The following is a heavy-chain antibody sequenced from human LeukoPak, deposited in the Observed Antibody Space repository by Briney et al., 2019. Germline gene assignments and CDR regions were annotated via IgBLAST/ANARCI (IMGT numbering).Heavy chain of an antibody. V-gene: IGHV3-43D*04. J-gene: IGHJ4*02. CDR3: AKGALWFGEAVDY. D-gene: IGHD3-10*01. CDR2: ISWDGGST. Sequence: GGSLRLSCAASGFTFDDYAMHWVRHAPGKGLEWVSLISWDGGSTYYADSVKGRFTISRDNSKNSLYLHMNSLRAEDTALYYCAKGALWFGEAVDYWGQGTLVTVSS. CDR1: GFTFDDYA.